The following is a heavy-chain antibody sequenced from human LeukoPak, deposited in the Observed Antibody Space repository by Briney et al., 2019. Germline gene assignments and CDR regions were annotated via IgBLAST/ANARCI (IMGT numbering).Heavy chain of an antibody. Sequence: SETLSLTCTVSDGSITNYYWSWLRHRPRQGLGWNVCMYTGWNSNHNPSLKSQVTILVDTSKNQFSLRLTSVTAADAAVYYCSSSRRRDGYPFDPWAQGTLVSVPS. CDR3: SSSRRRDGYPFDP. CDR1: DGSITNYY. CDR2: MYTGWNS. J-gene: IGHJ5*02. V-gene: IGHV4-4*09. D-gene: IGHD5-24*01.